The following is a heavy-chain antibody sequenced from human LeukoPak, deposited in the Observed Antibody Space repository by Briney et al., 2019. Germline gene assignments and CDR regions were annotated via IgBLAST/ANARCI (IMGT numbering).Heavy chain of an antibody. CDR3: ARDQCSSTSCYVGEGILDY. D-gene: IGHD2-2*01. CDR1: GYIFSHYG. J-gene: IGHJ4*02. V-gene: IGHV1-18*01. CDR2: SSGYNDNT. Sequence: GASVTVSCKTSGYIFSHYGISWGRQAPGQGPEWMGWSSGYNDNTNYAHRVQGRVTMTTDTATSTAYMELRSLRFEDTAVYYCARDQCSSTSCYVGEGILDYRGQGTLVTVSS.